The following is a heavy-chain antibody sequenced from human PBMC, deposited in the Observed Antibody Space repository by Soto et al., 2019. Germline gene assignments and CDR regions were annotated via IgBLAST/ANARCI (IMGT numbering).Heavy chain of an antibody. CDR1: GSTFSDYE. D-gene: IGHD2-2*02. CDR2: ISGNGNGI. CDR3: LRSWRLAARSTRCYSPWFDP. V-gene: IGHV3-48*03. J-gene: IGHJ5*02. Sequence: GGSLRLSCAASGSTFSDYEINWVRQAPGRGLEWVSSISGNGNGIGYADSVKGRVTISRDNAQNSVFLHMSRLGAEDTAAYYCLRSWRLAARSTRCYSPWFDPWEKGTLVT.